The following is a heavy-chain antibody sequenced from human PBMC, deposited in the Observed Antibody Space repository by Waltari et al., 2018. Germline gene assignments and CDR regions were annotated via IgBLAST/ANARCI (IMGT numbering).Heavy chain of an antibody. Sequence: QLHLQLSGPGLVQPSETLSLTCAASGTSVTTTNYFWGWIRQPPGKGLEWIGRIYFTGSTDYNPSLKSRVTISIDTSTNQFSLNLRSVTAADTAVYYCARGIWQQLAHFDSWGQGTLVTVSS. CDR1: GTSVTTTNYF. J-gene: IGHJ4*02. CDR3: ARGIWQQLAHFDS. D-gene: IGHD6-13*01. V-gene: IGHV4-39*01. CDR2: IYFTGST.